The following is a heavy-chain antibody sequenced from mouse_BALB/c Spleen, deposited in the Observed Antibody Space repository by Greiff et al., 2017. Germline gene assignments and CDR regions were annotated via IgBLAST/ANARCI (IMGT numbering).Heavy chain of an antibody. J-gene: IGHJ2*01. CDR1: GYTFTSYW. Sequence: QVQLQQPGAELVKPGASVKLSCKASGYTFTSYWMHWVKQRPGQGLEWIGEINPSNGRTNYNEKFKSKATLTVDKSSSTAYMQLSSLTSEDSAVYYCARDYGYRGYFDYWGQGTTLTVSS. V-gene: IGHV1S81*02. CDR2: INPSNGRT. D-gene: IGHD1-2*01. CDR3: ARDYGYRGYFDY.